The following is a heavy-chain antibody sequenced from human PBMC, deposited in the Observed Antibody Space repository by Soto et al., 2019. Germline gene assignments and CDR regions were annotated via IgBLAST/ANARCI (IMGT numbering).Heavy chain of an antibody. D-gene: IGHD2-15*01. V-gene: IGHV1-69*13. Sequence: SVKVSCKASGGTFSSYAISWVRQAPGQGLEWMGGIIPIFGTANYAQKFQGRVTITADESTSTAYMELSSLRSEDTAVYYCARGDVVVVAATPSYFDYWGQGTLVTVSS. CDR1: GGTFSSYA. CDR3: ARGDVVVVAATPSYFDY. J-gene: IGHJ4*02. CDR2: IIPIFGTA.